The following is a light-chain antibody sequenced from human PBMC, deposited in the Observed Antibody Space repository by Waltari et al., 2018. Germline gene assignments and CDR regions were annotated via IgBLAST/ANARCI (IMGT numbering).Light chain of an antibody. CDR2: LGS. Sequence: DIVMTQSPLSLPVTPGEPAAISCRSSRSLLHSSGYNYLDWYLQKPGQSPQLLIYLGSNRASGVPDRFSGSGSGTDFTLKISRVEAEDVGVYYCMQGTHWPTFGQGTKVEIK. CDR3: MQGTHWPT. V-gene: IGKV2-28*01. J-gene: IGKJ1*01. CDR1: RSLLHSSGYNY.